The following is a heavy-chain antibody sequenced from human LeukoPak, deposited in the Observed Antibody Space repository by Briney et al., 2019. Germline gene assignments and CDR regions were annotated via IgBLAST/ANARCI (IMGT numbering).Heavy chain of an antibody. CDR1: GYTFTDYY. CDR2: INPTSGAT. D-gene: IGHD1/OR15-1a*01. J-gene: IGHJ3*01. V-gene: IGHV1-2*02. Sequence: ASVRVSCKASGYTFTDYYMYWVRQAPGQGLDWVGWINPTSGATNYAQKFQGRVTMTRDTSNNTSYMELSRLRSDDTAVYYCAREFRTTTWSFDAFDLWGQGTMVTVSS. CDR3: AREFRTTTWSFDAFDL.